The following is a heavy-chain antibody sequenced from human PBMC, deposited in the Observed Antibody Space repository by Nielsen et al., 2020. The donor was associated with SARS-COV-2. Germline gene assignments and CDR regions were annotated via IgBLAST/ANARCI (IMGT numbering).Heavy chain of an antibody. D-gene: IGHD3-10*01. V-gene: IGHV3-7*02. CDR3: ARKYGSGAIDY. CDR2: ISPDGSMK. Sequence: GESLKISCAASGFSFSTSWMNWVRQGPGQRLEWVANISPDGSMKRHVDSVMGRFTISRDNARNSVYLQMNSLRAEDTAVYYCARKYGSGAIDYWGQGTLVTVSS. CDR1: GFSFSTSW. J-gene: IGHJ4*02.